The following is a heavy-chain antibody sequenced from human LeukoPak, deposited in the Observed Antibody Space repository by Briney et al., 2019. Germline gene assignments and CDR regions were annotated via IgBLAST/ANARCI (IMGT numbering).Heavy chain of an antibody. V-gene: IGHV3-23*01. CDR2: ITGSGGNT. CDR3: AKWGDYDVLTGYYVSDY. D-gene: IGHD3-9*01. Sequence: ASLLLSCAAAGFTFSNYAMSGVRQAAGKGLEWVSAITGSGGNTYYADSVKGRFTITRDNSKNTVFLQMNSLTAEDTAVYYCAKWGDYDVLTGYYVSDYWGQVALVTVSS. J-gene: IGHJ4*02. CDR1: GFTFSNYA.